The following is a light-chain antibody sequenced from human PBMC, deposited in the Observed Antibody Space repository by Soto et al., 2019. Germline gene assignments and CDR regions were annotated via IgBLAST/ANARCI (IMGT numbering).Light chain of an antibody. CDR3: FSHRSGDSHV. J-gene: IGLJ1*01. V-gene: IGLV2-14*01. Sequence: QSVLTQPASVSGSPGQSITISCTGTSSDIGAYNYVSWYQQYPGKAPKLMIYGVTNRPSGVSNRFSGSKTGTTASLTISGLQAEDEADYYCFSHRSGDSHVFGTGTRSPS. CDR1: SSDIGAYNY. CDR2: GVT.